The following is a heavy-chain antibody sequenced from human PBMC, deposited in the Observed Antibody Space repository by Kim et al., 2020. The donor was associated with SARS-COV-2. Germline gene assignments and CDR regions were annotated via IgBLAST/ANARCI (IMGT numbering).Heavy chain of an antibody. CDR3: AKDPQNRYYDSSGYFTGGYFRH. Sequence: GGSLRLSCAASGFTFSSYAMSWVRQAPGKGLEWVSAISGSGGSTYYADSVKGRFTISRDNSKNTLYLQMNSLRAEDTAVYYCAKDPQNRYYDSSGYFTGGYFRHWGQGTLVTVSS. V-gene: IGHV3-23*01. CDR2: ISGSGGST. J-gene: IGHJ1*01. D-gene: IGHD3-22*01. CDR1: GFTFSSYA.